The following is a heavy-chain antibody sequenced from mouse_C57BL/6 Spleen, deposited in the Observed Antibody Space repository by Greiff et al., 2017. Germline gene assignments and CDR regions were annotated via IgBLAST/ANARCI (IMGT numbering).Heavy chain of an antibody. Sequence: EVQLVASEGGLVQPGSSMKLSCTASGFTFSDYYMAWVRQVPEKGLEWVANINYDGSSTYYLDSLKSRFIISRDNAKNILYLQMSSLKSEDTATYYCARATYYGSSYRYFDVWGTGTTVTVSS. CDR2: INYDGSST. V-gene: IGHV5-16*01. CDR3: ARATYYGSSYRYFDV. D-gene: IGHD1-1*01. CDR1: GFTFSDYY. J-gene: IGHJ1*03.